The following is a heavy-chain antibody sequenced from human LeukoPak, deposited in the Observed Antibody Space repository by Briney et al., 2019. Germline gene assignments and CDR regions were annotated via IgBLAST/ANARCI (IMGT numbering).Heavy chain of an antibody. V-gene: IGHV3-7*01. CDR2: IKQDGSEK. CDR3: ARTGFTTFGVAPCDY. D-gene: IGHD3-3*01. Sequence: GGSLRLSCAASGFTFSSYWMSWVRQAPGKGLEWVANIKQDGSEKYYVDSVKGRFTISRDNAKNSLYLQMNSLRAEDTAVYYCARTGFTTFGVAPCDYWGQGTLVTVSS. CDR1: GFTFSSYW. J-gene: IGHJ4*02.